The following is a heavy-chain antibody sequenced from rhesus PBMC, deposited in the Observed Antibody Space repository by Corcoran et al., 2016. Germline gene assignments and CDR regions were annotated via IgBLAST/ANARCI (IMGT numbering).Heavy chain of an antibody. CDR2: VNRSNRNT. CDR1: GGSISGAYG. D-gene: IGHD1-1*01. J-gene: IGHJ4*01. Sequence: QVQLQESGPGLLKPSETLSLTCAVSGGSISGAYGWGWIRQPPGKGREWIGSVNRSNRNTNYNPSLESRDTNSTDTSKKQFSLKLSSGTAAGTAVYWCAGGYSWNCPHYWGQGVLVTVSS. CDR3: AGGYSWNCPHY. V-gene: IGHV4-76*01.